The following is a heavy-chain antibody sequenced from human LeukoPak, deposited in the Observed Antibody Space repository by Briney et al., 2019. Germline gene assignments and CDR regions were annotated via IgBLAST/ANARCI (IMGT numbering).Heavy chain of an antibody. J-gene: IGHJ3*02. Sequence: VSVKVSCKASGYTFTGYYMHWVRQAPGQGLEWMGWINPNSGGTNYAQKFQGRVTMTRDTSISTAYMELSRLRSDDTAVYYCARLGELQNDAFDIWGQGTMVTVSS. CDR2: INPNSGGT. CDR1: GYTFTGYY. D-gene: IGHD1-7*01. V-gene: IGHV1-2*02. CDR3: ARLGELQNDAFDI.